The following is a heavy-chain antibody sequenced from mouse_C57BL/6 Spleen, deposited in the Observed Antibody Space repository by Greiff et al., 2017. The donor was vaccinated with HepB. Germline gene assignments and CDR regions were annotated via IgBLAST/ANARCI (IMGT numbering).Heavy chain of an antibody. CDR2: ISYSGST. CDR3: ARGRTVPSFMDY. J-gene: IGHJ4*01. CDR1: GYSITSGYD. Sequence: DVQLQESGPGMVKPSQSLSLTCTVTGYSITSGYDWHWIRHFPGNKLEWMGYISYSGSTNYNPSLKSRISITHDTSKNHFFLKLNSVTTEDTATYYCARGRTVPSFMDYWGQGTSVTVSS. V-gene: IGHV3-1*01. D-gene: IGHD1-1*01.